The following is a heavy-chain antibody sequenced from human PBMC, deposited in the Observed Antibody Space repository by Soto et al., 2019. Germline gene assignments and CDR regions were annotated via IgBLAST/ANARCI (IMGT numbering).Heavy chain of an antibody. J-gene: IGHJ2*01. CDR2: IIPIFGTA. Sequence: SVKVSCKASGGTFSSYAISWVRQAPGQGLEWMGGIIPIFGTANYAQKFQGRVTITADESTSTAYVELSSLRSEDTAVYYCARVPVVAATVWYFDLWGRGTLVTVSS. CDR1: GGTFSSYA. D-gene: IGHD2-15*01. V-gene: IGHV1-69*13. CDR3: ARVPVVAATVWYFDL.